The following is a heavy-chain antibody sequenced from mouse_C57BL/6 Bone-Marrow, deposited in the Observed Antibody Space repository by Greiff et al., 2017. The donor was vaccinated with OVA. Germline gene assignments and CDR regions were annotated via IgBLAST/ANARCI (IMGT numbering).Heavy chain of an antibody. CDR2: IRSKSNNYAT. J-gene: IGHJ1*03. CDR3: VRRSGSSLDWYFDV. CDR1: GFSFNTYA. D-gene: IGHD1-1*01. Sequence: EVQGVESGGGLVQPKGSLKLSCPASGFSFNTYAMNWVRQAPGKGLEWVARIRSKSNNYATYYADSVKDRFTISRDDSESMLYLQMNNLKTEDTAMYYCVRRSGSSLDWYFDVWGTGTTVTVSS. V-gene: IGHV10-1*01.